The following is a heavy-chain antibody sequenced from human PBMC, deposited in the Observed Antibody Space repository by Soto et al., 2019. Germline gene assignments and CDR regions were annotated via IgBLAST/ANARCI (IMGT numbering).Heavy chain of an antibody. CDR3: VKDFLYTDFGVVIGDGMDV. V-gene: IGHV3-30*18. CDR2: ISYDGSNK. D-gene: IGHD3-3*01. CDR1: GFTLRSYG. Sequence: GGSLRLARAACGFTLRSYGMPWFLQAPGKGLEWVAVISYDGSNKYYAESVKGRFIISRDNSKNTRYLQMNSLRAEDTAVYYCVKDFLYTDFGVVIGDGMDVWGQGTTVTVCS. J-gene: IGHJ6*01.